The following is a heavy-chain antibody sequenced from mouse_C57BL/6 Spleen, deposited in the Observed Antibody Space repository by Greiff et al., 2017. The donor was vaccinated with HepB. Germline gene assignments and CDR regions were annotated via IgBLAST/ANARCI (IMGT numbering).Heavy chain of an antibody. CDR3: ARVDIYYYGSSSAWFAY. CDR1: GYTFTSYW. V-gene: IGHV1-53*01. CDR2: INPSNGGT. Sequence: VQLQQSGTELVKPGASVKLSCKASGYTFTSYWMHWVKQRPGQGLEWIGNINPSNGGTNYNEKFKSKATLTVDKSSSTAYMQLSSLTSEDSAVYYCARVDIYYYGSSSAWFAYWGQGTLVTVSA. D-gene: IGHD1-1*01. J-gene: IGHJ3*01.